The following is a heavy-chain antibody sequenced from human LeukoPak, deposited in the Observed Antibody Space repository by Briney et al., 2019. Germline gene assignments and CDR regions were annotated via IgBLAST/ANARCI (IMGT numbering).Heavy chain of an antibody. CDR1: GVSINDADYY. CDR3: ARGFGNVRGVT. CDR2: IFYSGST. D-gene: IGHD3-10*01. J-gene: IGHJ5*02. V-gene: IGHV4-31*03. Sequence: SQTLSLTCTVSGVSINDADYYWTWIRQHPGKGLEWIGYIFYSGSTYYNPSLKSRLTISLDTSKNQFSLKLSSVTAADSAVYYCARGFGNVRGVTWGQGTLVTASS.